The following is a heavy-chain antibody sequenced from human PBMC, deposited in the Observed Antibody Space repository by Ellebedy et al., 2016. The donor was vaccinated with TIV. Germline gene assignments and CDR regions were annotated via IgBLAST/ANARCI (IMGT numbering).Heavy chain of an antibody. Sequence: GGSLRLSCAASGFTFSSYSMNWVRQAPGKGLEWVSSISSSSSSIYYADSVKGRSTISRDNAKNSLYLQMNSLRAEDTAVYYCARDFGLSSGRGYWGQGTLVTVSS. V-gene: IGHV3-21*01. CDR1: GFTFSSYS. CDR3: ARDFGLSSGRGY. J-gene: IGHJ4*02. D-gene: IGHD3/OR15-3a*01. CDR2: ISSSSSSI.